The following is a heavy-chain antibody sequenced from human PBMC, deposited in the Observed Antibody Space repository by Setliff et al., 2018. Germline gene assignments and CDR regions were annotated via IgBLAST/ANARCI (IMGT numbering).Heavy chain of an antibody. CDR1: GGSISSYY. V-gene: IGHV4-4*07. CDR2: IYIGGSA. J-gene: IGHJ4*02. D-gene: IGHD4-17*01. CDR3: AGGRRYDYGWDFDY. Sequence: SETLSLTCTVSGGSISSYYWSWIRQPAGKGLEWIGHIYIGGSANYNPSLKSRVTMSIDTSKNQFSLKLNSVTAADTAVYYCAGGRRYDYGWDFDYWGQGTLVTVSS.